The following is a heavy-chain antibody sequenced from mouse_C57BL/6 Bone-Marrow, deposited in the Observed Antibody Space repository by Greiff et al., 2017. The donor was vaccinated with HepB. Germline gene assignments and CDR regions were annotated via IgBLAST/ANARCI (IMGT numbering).Heavy chain of an antibody. CDR1: GYSFTCSY. Sequence: QVQLQQSGPELVKPGASVKISCKASGYSFTCSYIHWVKQRPGQGLEWIGWIYPGSGNTKYNEKFKGMATLTAGTSSSTAYMQLSSLTSEGSAVYYCARPYYYGSRWWFAYWGQGTLVTVSA. CDR2: IYPGSGNT. D-gene: IGHD1-1*01. CDR3: ARPYYYGSRWWFAY. J-gene: IGHJ3*01. V-gene: IGHV1-66*01.